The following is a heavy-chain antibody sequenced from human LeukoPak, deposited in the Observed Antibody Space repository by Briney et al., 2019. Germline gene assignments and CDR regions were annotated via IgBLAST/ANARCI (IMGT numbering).Heavy chain of an antibody. CDR2: ISADGGTT. Sequence: PGGSLRLSCVVSGLXFADYAIHWVRQPPGKGLEWVSLISADGGTTFSADSVKGRFTIARDNSKNSLYLQMNSLRSEDTAMYFCAKESGKFDYWGQGTLVAVST. CDR3: AKESGKFDY. CDR1: GLXFADYA. V-gene: IGHV3-43*02. J-gene: IGHJ4*02.